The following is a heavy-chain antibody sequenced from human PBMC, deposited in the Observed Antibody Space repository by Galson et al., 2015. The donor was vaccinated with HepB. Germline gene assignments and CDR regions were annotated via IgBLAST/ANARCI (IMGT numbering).Heavy chain of an antibody. D-gene: IGHD3-16*01. CDR1: GYTFTSYD. CDR2: MTPNSGDT. V-gene: IGHV1-8*01. Sequence: SVKVSCKASGYTFTSYDINWVRQATGQGLEWMGWMTPNSGDTGYAQKFQGRVTMTRNTSISTTYMELSSLRSEDTAIYYCARYIWGSYGAFDLWGQGTMVTVSS. J-gene: IGHJ3*01. CDR3: ARYIWGSYGAFDL.